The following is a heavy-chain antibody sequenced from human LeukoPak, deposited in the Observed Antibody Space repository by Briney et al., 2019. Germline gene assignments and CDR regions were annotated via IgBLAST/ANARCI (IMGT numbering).Heavy chain of an antibody. J-gene: IGHJ4*02. V-gene: IGHV1-46*01. CDR2: INPSGGST. CDR1: GGTFSSYA. CDR3: AREYGSGSYYNAVLY. D-gene: IGHD3-10*01. Sequence: ASVKVSCKASGGTFSSYAISWVRQAPGQGLEWMGIINPSGGSTSYAQKFQGRVTMTRDTSTSTVYMELSSLRSEDTAVYYCAREYGSGSYYNAVLYWGQGTLVTVSS.